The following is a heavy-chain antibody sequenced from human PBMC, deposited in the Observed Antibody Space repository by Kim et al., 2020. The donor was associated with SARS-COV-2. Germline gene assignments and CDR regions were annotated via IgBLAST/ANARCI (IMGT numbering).Heavy chain of an antibody. Sequence: PSLKSRVTISVDTSKNQFPLKLSSVTAADTAVYYCARELAAAGRKYGMDVWGQGTTVTVSS. CDR3: ARELAAAGRKYGMDV. D-gene: IGHD6-13*01. V-gene: IGHV4-59*01. J-gene: IGHJ6*02.